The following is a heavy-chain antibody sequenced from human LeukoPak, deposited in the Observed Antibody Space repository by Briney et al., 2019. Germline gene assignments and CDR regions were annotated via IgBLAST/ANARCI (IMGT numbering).Heavy chain of an antibody. CDR1: GFTFSSYW. J-gene: IGHJ4*02. Sequence: GGSLRLSCAASGFTFSSYWMSWVRQAPGKGLEWVANIKQDGSEKYYVDSVKGRFTISRDNAKNSLYLRMNSLRTEDTAVYYCARDLSGALYFDYWGQGTLVTVSS. V-gene: IGHV3-7*01. CDR2: IKQDGSEK. CDR3: ARDLSGALYFDY. D-gene: IGHD2/OR15-2a*01.